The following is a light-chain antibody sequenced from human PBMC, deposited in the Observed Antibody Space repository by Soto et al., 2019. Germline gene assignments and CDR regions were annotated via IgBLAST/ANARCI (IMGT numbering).Light chain of an antibody. J-gene: IGLJ2*01. CDR2: DVT. Sequence: QSALTQPPSASGSPGQSVTISCTGTNRDVGGYNYVSWYQQHPGNAPKVMIYDVTKRPSGVPSRFSGSKSGNTASLTVSGLQTEDEGDYYCSSYAGSNIIIFGGGTKLTVL. CDR3: SSYAGSNIII. V-gene: IGLV2-8*01. CDR1: NRDVGGYNY.